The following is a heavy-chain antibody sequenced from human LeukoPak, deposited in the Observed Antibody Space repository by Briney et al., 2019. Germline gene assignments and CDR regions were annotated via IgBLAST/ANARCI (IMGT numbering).Heavy chain of an antibody. V-gene: IGHV3-30*02. D-gene: IGHD3-16*01. CDR2: IRYDGSNK. Sequence: QSGGSLRLSCAASGFTVSSNEMSWVRQAPGKGLEWVAFIRYDGSNKYYADSVKGRFTISRDNSKNTLYLQMNSLRADDTAVYYCARGMGDYYYYYMDVWGKGTTVTVSS. J-gene: IGHJ6*03. CDR1: GFTVSSNE. CDR3: ARGMGDYYYYYMDV.